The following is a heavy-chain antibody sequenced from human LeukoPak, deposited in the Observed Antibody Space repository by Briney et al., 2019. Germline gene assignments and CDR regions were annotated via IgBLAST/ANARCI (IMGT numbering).Heavy chain of an antibody. Sequence: PSETLSLTCTVSGGSISSYYWSWIRQPAGKGLEWIGRIYTSGSTNYNPSLKSRVTMSVDTSKNQFSLKLSSVTAADTAVYYCARDFRFYSGYDPVGFDPWGQGTLVTVSS. CDR1: GGSISSYY. CDR3: ARDFRFYSGYDPVGFDP. V-gene: IGHV4-4*07. CDR2: IYTSGST. J-gene: IGHJ5*02. D-gene: IGHD5-12*01.